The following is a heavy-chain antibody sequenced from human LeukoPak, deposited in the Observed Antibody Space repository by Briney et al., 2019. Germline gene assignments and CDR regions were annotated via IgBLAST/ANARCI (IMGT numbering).Heavy chain of an antibody. CDR2: INHGGST. CDR1: GGSFSGYY. J-gene: IGHJ5*02. CDR3: ARGSRMVRGIIHWFDP. D-gene: IGHD3-10*01. Sequence: SETLSLTCAVYGGSFSGYYWSWIRQPPGKGLEWIGEINHGGSTNYNPSLKSRVTISVDTSKNQFSLKLSSVTAADTAVYYCARGSRMVRGIIHWFDPWGQGTLVTVSS. V-gene: IGHV4-34*01.